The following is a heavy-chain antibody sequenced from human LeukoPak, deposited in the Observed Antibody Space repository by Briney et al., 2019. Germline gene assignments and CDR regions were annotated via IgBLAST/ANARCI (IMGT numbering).Heavy chain of an antibody. CDR3: AKAGHCGGDCYSIMDY. J-gene: IGHJ4*02. CDR2: ISYDGRTK. D-gene: IGHD2-21*02. Sequence: VPPGRSLILSCAASGFTFSSYGMHWVRQAPGKGLEGVAVISYDGRTKYYADSVNGRFSISRDNSKNTLYLQMNSLRAEDTAVYYCAKAGHCGGDCYSIMDYWGQGTLVTVSS. V-gene: IGHV3-30*18. CDR1: GFTFSSYG.